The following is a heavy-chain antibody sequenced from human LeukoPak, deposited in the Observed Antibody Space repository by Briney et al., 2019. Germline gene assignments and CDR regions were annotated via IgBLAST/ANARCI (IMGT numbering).Heavy chain of an antibody. CDR2: IYPGDSDT. J-gene: IGHJ3*02. V-gene: IGHV5-51*01. CDR3: ARHRDSRGYYNDAFDI. CDR1: GYSFPTYW. D-gene: IGHD3-22*01. Sequence: GESLKISCQGSGYSFPTYWIGWVRQMPGKGLEWMGIIYPGDSDTRYSPSFQGRVTISADKSISTAYLQWSSLKASDTAMYYCARHRDSRGYYNDAFDIWGQGTMVTVSS.